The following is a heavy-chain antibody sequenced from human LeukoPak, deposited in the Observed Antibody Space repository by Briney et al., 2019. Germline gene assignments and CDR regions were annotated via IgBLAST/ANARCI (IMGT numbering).Heavy chain of an antibody. D-gene: IGHD3-22*01. V-gene: IGHV5-51*01. J-gene: IGHJ6*04. Sequence: GESLKISCKGSGYSFTSYWIGWVRQMPGKGLEWMGIIYPGDSDTRYSPSFQGQFTISADKSISTAYLQWSSLKASDTAMYYCARASYYYDSSGSGVDVWGKGTTVTISS. CDR2: IYPGDSDT. CDR1: GYSFTSYW. CDR3: ARASYYYDSSGSGVDV.